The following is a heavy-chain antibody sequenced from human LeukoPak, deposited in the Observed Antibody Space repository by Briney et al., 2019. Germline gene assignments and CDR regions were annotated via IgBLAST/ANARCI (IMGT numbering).Heavy chain of an antibody. V-gene: IGHV1-69*05. CDR2: IIPIFGTA. D-gene: IGHD1-26*01. CDR3: AIIVGATNGVDY. CDR1: GGTFSSYA. J-gene: IGHJ4*02. Sequence: SVKASRKASGGTFSSYAISWVRQAPGQGLEWMGGIIPIFGTANYAQKFQGRVTITTDESTSTAYMELSSLRSEDTAVYYCAIIVGATNGVDYWGQGTLVTVSS.